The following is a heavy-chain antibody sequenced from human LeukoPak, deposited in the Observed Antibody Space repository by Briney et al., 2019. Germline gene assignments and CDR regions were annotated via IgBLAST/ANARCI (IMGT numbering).Heavy chain of an antibody. D-gene: IGHD3-9*01. J-gene: IGHJ6*03. CDR1: GFTFSSYA. CDR2: ISYDGSNK. V-gene: IGHV3-30*04. CDR3: ARDTRYFDWYDYYYYYMDV. Sequence: PGGPLRLSCAASGFTFSSYAMHWVRQAPGKGLEWVAVISYDGSNKYYADSVKGRFTISRDNSKNTLYLQMNSLRAEDTAVYYCARDTRYFDWYDYYYYYMDVWGKGTTVTVSS.